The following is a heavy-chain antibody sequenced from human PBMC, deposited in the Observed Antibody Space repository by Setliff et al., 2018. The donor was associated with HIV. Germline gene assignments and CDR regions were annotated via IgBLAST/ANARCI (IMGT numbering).Heavy chain of an antibody. CDR1: GGSISSGSYY. CDR2: IYTSGST. CDR3: ARSYSYGYNWFDP. J-gene: IGHJ5*02. V-gene: IGHV4-61*02. Sequence: SETLSLTCTVSGGSISSGSYYWSWIRQPAGKGLEWIGRIYTSGSTNYNPSLKSRVTISVETSKNQFSLKLSAVTAADTAVYYCARSYSYGYNWFDPWGQGTLVTVSS. D-gene: IGHD5-18*01.